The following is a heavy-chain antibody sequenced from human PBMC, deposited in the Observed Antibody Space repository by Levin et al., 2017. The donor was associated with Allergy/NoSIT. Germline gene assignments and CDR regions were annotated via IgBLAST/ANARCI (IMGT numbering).Heavy chain of an antibody. CDR1: GGSIRSYH. V-gene: IGHV4-59*08. CDR2: FSYSGDT. D-gene: IGHD3-10*01. J-gene: IGHJ4*02. Sequence: SETLSLTCSVSGGSIRSYHWSWVRQPPGKGLEWIGHFSYSGDTNYNPSLKSRVTFSFDASENHFSLKLTSVTAADTAVYYCARHVYPDGSPFDSWGLGSLVTVSS. CDR3: ARHVYPDGSPFDS.